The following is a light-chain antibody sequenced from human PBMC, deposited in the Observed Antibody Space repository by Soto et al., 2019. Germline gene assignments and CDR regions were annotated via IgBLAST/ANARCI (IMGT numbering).Light chain of an antibody. CDR1: SSDVGAYIY. Sequence: QSVLTQPRSVPGSPGQSVTFSCTGTSSDVGAYIYVSWYQQHPGKAPKLIIYDVIKRPSGVPDRFSGSKSGNTASLTISGLQAEDEADYYCCSYAGSYTHVFGTGTKVTVL. J-gene: IGLJ1*01. CDR3: CSYAGSYTHV. CDR2: DVI. V-gene: IGLV2-11*01.